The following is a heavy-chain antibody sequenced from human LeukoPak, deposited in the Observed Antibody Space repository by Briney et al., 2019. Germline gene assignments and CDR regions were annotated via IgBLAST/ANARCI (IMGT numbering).Heavy chain of an antibody. J-gene: IGHJ4*02. CDR2: IHRDGSST. Sequence: GGSLRLSCAASGFTFSSYWMHWVRQAPGKGLVWVSRIHRDGSSTSYADSVRGRFTISRDDAKSTLYLQMNSLRAENTAVYYCARSGWPYYFDYWGQGTLVTVSS. CDR3: ARSGWPYYFDY. CDR1: GFTFSSYW. D-gene: IGHD3-22*01. V-gene: IGHV3-74*01.